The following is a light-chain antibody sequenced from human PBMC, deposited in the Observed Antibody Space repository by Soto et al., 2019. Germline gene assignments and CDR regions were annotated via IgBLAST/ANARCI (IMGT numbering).Light chain of an antibody. V-gene: IGKV1-6*01. CDR2: AAS. Sequence: AIPMTQSPSSLSASVGDRVTITCRASQVIRNDLGWYQQKPGKAPNLLIYAASSLQSGVPSRFSGSGSGTDFTLTISSLQPEDFATYYCLQDYAYPLTFGGGTKVEI. CDR3: LQDYAYPLT. CDR1: QVIRND. J-gene: IGKJ4*01.